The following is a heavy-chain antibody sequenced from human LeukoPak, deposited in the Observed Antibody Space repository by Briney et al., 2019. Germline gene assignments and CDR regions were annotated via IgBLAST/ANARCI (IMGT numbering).Heavy chain of an antibody. J-gene: IGHJ5*02. CDR1: GYTFTGYY. CDR2: INPNSGGT. CDR3: AREDPGVGGSCYH. V-gene: IGHV1-2*02. D-gene: IGHD2-15*01. Sequence: GASVKVSCKASGYTFTGYYMHWVRQAPGQGLEWMGWINPNSGGTNYAQKFQGRVTMTRDTSISTAYMELSRLRSDDTAVYYCAREDPGVGGSCYHWGQGTLVTVSS.